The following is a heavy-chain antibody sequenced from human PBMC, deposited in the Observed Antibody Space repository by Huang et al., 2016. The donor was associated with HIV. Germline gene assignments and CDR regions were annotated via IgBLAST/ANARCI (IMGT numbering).Heavy chain of an antibody. CDR2: IYLDDSDT. D-gene: IGHD5-18*01. CDR1: GYSFAKYW. V-gene: IGHV5-51*01. J-gene: IGHJ6*02. Sequence: EEQLVQSGAEVKKPGESLKISCEGSGYSFAKYWIGWVRPMPGKGLEWMGSIYLDDSDTRYSPSTQGQVSISADKSISTAYLQWSSLKASDTAMYYCARLDTARNYYYYGLDVWGQGTSVIVSS. CDR3: ARLDTARNYYYYGLDV.